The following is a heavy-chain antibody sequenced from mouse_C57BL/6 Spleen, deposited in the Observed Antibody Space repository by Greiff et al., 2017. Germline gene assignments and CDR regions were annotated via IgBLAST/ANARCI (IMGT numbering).Heavy chain of an antibody. Sequence: VQGVESGAELARPGASVKLSCKASGYTFTSYGISWVKQRTGQGLEWIGEIYPRSGNTYYNEKFKGKATLTADKSSSTAYMELRSLTSEDSAVYFCARRTTVVATGYFDVWGTGTTVTVSS. V-gene: IGHV1-81*01. D-gene: IGHD1-1*01. CDR1: GYTFTSYG. J-gene: IGHJ1*03. CDR2: IYPRSGNT. CDR3: ARRTTVVATGYFDV.